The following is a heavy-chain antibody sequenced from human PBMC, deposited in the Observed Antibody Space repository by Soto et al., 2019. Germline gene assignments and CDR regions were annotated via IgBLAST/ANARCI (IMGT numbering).Heavy chain of an antibody. J-gene: IGHJ4*02. V-gene: IGHV4-61*08. Sequence: SETLSLTCAVSGGSISSGGYYWSWIRQPPGKGLEWIGYIYYSGSTNYNPSLKSRVTISVDTSKNQFSLKLSSVTAADTAVYYCARVMEDGSGSYKVDYWGQGTLVTVSS. CDR2: IYYSGST. CDR3: ARVMEDGSGSYKVDY. D-gene: IGHD3-10*01. CDR1: GGSISSGGYY.